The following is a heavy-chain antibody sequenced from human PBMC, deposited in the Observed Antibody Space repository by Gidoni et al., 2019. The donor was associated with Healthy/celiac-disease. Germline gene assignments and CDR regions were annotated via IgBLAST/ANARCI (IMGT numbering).Heavy chain of an antibody. D-gene: IGHD2-2*01. CDR2: ISSNGGST. Sequence: EVQLVESGGGLVQPGGSLRLSWSASGFTFSSYAMHWVRQAPGKGLEYVSAISSNGGSTYYADSVKGRFTISRDNSKNTLYLQMSSLRAEDTAVYYCVKTAKYQLDHFDYWGQGTLVTVSS. V-gene: IGHV3-64D*06. CDR1: GFTFSSYA. CDR3: VKTAKYQLDHFDY. J-gene: IGHJ4*02.